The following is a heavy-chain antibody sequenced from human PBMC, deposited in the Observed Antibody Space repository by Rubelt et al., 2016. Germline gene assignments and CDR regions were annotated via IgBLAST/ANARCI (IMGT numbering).Heavy chain of an antibody. J-gene: IGHJ4*02. Sequence: GGGVVQPGRSLRLSCAASGFTFSSYGMHWVRQAPGKGLEWVAVIWYDGSNKYYGDSGKGRFTISRDNSKNTVYLQMNSLRAEDTAVYYWVRGLGVSARNYRDYWGQGTPVTVSA. CDR3: VRGLGVSARNYRDY. D-gene: IGHD5-24*01. V-gene: IGHV3-33*01. CDR2: IWYDGSNK. CDR1: GFTFSSYG.